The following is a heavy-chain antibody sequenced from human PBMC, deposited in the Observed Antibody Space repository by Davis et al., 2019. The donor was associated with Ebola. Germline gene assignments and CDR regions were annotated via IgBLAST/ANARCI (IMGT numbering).Heavy chain of an antibody. CDR3: AKGVKTYSSGWYNSYYYGMDV. D-gene: IGHD6-19*01. CDR1: GFTFSSYA. Sequence: PGGSLRLSCAASGFTFSSYAMSWVRQAPGKGLEWVSAISGSGGSTYYADSVKGRFTISRDNSKNTLYLQMNSLRAEDTAVYYCAKGVKTYSSGWYNSYYYGMDVWGQGTTVTVSS. J-gene: IGHJ6*02. CDR2: ISGSGGST. V-gene: IGHV3-23*01.